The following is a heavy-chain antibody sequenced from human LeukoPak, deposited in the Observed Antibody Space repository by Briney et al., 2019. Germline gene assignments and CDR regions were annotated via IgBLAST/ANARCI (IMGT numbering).Heavy chain of an antibody. V-gene: IGHV3-21*01. J-gene: IGHJ4*02. CDR3: ARVGPSLGYSYGYDYFDY. Sequence: GGSLRLSCAASGFTFSSYSMNWVRQAPGKGLEWVSSISSSSSYIYYADSVKGRFTISRDNAKNSLCLQMNSLRAEDTAVYYCARVGPSLGYSYGYDYFDYWGQGTLVTVSS. CDR1: GFTFSSYS. CDR2: ISSSSSYI. D-gene: IGHD5-18*01.